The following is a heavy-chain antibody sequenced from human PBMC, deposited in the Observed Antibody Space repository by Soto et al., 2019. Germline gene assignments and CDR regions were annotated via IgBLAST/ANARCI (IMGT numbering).Heavy chain of an antibody. CDR1: GFTFSSYA. J-gene: IGHJ4*02. Sequence: PGGSLRLSCAASGFTFSSYAMSWVRQAPGKGLEWVSAISGSGGSTYYADSVKGRFTIPRDNSKNTLYLQMNSLGAEDTAVYYCAKGDSSGWYRGYYFDYWGQGTLVTVSS. CDR3: AKGDSSGWYRGYYFDY. V-gene: IGHV3-23*01. D-gene: IGHD6-19*01. CDR2: ISGSGGST.